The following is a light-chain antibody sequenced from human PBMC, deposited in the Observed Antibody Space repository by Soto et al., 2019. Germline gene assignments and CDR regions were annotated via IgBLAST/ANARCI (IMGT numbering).Light chain of an antibody. CDR3: SSYAGSIYV. CDR1: SSDVGGYNY. J-gene: IGLJ1*01. CDR2: EVS. Sequence: QSALTRPPSASGSPGQSVTISCTGTSSDVGGYNYVSWYQQHPGKAPKLMIYEVSKRPSGVPDRFSGSKSGNTASLTVSGLQAEDEADYYCSSYAGSIYVFGTGTKVT. V-gene: IGLV2-8*01.